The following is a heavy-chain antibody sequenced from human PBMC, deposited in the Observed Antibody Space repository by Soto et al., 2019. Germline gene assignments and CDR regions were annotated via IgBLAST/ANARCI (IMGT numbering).Heavy chain of an antibody. J-gene: IGHJ3*01. CDR2: INTDGSGT. Sequence: EVQLVESGGGLVQPGGSLRLSCGASGFTFSSHWMHWVRQTPGKGLVWVSRINTDGSGTSYADSVKGRFTISRDNDKNTLYLQMNSRRAEDTAVYYCAREVYSNYEYDGFDVWGQGTTVTVSS. V-gene: IGHV3-74*01. CDR3: AREVYSNYEYDGFDV. D-gene: IGHD4-4*01. CDR1: GFTFSSHW.